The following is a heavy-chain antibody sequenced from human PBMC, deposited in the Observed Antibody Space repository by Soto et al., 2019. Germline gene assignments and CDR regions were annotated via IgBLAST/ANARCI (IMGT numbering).Heavy chain of an antibody. CDR3: ARRYGGAVDY. CDR2: IYFSGST. D-gene: IGHD3-10*01. J-gene: IGHJ4*02. Sequence: QVQLQESGPGLVKPSETLSLTCTVSGGSISNYYWSWIRQPPGKGLEWIGYIYFSGSTNYNPSLQXRVTLSVDTSKNQFSLKLSSVTAADTAVYYCARRYGGAVDYWGQGTLVTVSS. CDR1: GGSISNYY. V-gene: IGHV4-59*08.